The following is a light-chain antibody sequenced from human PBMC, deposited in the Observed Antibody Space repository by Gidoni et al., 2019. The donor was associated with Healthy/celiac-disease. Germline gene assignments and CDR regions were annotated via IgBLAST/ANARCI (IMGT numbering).Light chain of an antibody. Sequence: DRQRTKSPSSLSASVGDRVTITCRASQSISSYLNWYQQKPGKAPKLLIYAASSLQSGVPSRFSGSGSGTDFTLTISSLQPEDFATYYCQQSYSTPPFFGQGTKLEIK. CDR1: QSISSY. CDR2: AAS. CDR3: QQSYSTPPF. V-gene: IGKV1-39*01. J-gene: IGKJ2*01.